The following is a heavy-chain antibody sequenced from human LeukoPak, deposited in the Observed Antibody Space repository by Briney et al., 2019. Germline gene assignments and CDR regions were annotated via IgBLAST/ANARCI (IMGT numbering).Heavy chain of an antibody. J-gene: IGHJ4*02. CDR2: ISRDGRST. V-gene: IGHV3-64*02. Sequence: GGSLRLSCAASGFIFSSFAMHWVRQAPGKGLEYVSGISRDGRSTFYADSVKGRFTISRDNSKNTLYLQMGSLRAEDTAVYYCARDEVGVIVATSFDYWGQGTLVTVSS. CDR1: GFIFSSFA. D-gene: IGHD5-12*01. CDR3: ARDEVGVIVATSFDY.